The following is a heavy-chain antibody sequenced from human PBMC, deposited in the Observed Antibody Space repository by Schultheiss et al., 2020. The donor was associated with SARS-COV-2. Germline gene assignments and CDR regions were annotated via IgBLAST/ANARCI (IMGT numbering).Heavy chain of an antibody. V-gene: IGHV1-8*02. D-gene: IGHD6-13*01. CDR3: ARSGPYSSSWYVFAKPYYYYYGMDV. J-gene: IGHJ6*02. CDR2: INAGNGNT. Sequence: ASVKVSCKASGYTFTSYAMHWVRQAPGQGLEWMGWINAGNGNTGYAQKFQGRVTMTRNTSISTAYMELSSLRSEDTAVYYCARSGPYSSSWYVFAKPYYYYYGMDVWGQGTTVTVSS. CDR1: GYTFTSYA.